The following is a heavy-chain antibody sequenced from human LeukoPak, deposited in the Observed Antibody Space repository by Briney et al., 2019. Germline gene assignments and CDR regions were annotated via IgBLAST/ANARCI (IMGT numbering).Heavy chain of an antibody. CDR3: ARSPTGSGWYYFDY. D-gene: IGHD6-19*01. V-gene: IGHV3-30*02. Sequence: GGSLRLSCAASGFTFSSYGMHWVCQAPGKGLEWVAFIRYDGSNKYYVGSVKGRFTISRDNSKNTLYLQMNSLRAEDTAVYYCARSPTGSGWYYFDYWGQGTLATVSS. CDR2: IRYDGSNK. J-gene: IGHJ4*02. CDR1: GFTFSSYG.